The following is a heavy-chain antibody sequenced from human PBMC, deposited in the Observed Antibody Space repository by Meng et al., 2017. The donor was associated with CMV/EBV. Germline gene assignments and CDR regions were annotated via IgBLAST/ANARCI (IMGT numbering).Heavy chain of an antibody. J-gene: IGHJ6*02. V-gene: IGHV1-69*04. CDR3: ARDVSDYDFWSGYYTYYYYGMDV. D-gene: IGHD3-3*01. CDR2: TIPILGIA. Sequence: SVKVSCKASGGTFSSNTITWVRQAPGQGLEWMGRTIPILGIADYAQKFQGRLTITADKSTRTAFMELSSLRAEDTAVYYCARDVSDYDFWSGYYTYYYYGMDVWGQGTTVTVSS. CDR1: GGTFSSNT.